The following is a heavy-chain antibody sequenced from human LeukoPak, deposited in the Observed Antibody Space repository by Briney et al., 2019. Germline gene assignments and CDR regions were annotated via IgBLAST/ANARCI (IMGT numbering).Heavy chain of an antibody. CDR2: ISYSGST. J-gene: IGHJ6*03. V-gene: IGHV4-59*01. Sequence: SETLSLTCTVSGGSISSYYWSWIRQPPGKGLEWIGYISYSGSTKYNPSLKSRVTISVDTSKNQFSLKLSSVTAADTAVYYCARVGNIVVGDYYYMDVWGKGTTVTVSS. D-gene: IGHD2-2*01. CDR3: ARVGNIVVGDYYYMDV. CDR1: GGSISSYY.